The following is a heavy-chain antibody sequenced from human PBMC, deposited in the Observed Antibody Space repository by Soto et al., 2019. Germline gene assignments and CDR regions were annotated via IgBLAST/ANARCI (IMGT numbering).Heavy chain of an antibody. CDR1: GFTFSSYA. Sequence: GGSLRLSCAASGFTFSSYAMSWVRQAPGKGLEWVSAISGSGGSTYYADSVKGRFTISRDNSKNTLYLQMNSLRAEDTAVYYCAKDPGGYCSGGSCYGWGQGTLVTVSS. D-gene: IGHD2-15*01. V-gene: IGHV3-23*01. J-gene: IGHJ4*02. CDR3: AKDPGGYCSGGSCYG. CDR2: ISGSGGST.